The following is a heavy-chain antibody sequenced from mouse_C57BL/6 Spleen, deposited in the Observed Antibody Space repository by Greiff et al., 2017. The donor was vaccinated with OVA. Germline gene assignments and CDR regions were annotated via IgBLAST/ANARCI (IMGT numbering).Heavy chain of an antibody. V-gene: IGHV1-69*01. CDR2: IDPSDSYT. Sequence: QVQLQQPGAELVMPGASVKLSCKASGYTFTSYWMHWVKQRPGQGLEWIGEIDPSDSYTNYNQKFKGKSTLTVDKSSSTAYMQLSSLTSEDSAVYYCAKGLVDSSGYYAKDYWGQGTSVTVS. D-gene: IGHD3-2*02. CDR1: GYTFTSYW. J-gene: IGHJ4*01. CDR3: AKGLVDSSGYYAKDY.